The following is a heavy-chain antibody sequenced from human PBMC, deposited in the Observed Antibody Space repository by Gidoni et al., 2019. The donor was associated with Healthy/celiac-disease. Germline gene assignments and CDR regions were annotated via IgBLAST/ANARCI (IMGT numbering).Heavy chain of an antibody. CDR3: ATSTMVRGGGSAEYFQH. V-gene: IGHV3-30-3*01. CDR2: ISYDGSNK. J-gene: IGHJ1*01. CDR1: GFTFSSYA. D-gene: IGHD3-10*01. Sequence: QVQLVESGGGVVQPGRSLRLSCAASGFTFSSYAMHWVRQAPGKGLEWVAVISYDGSNKYYADSVKGRFTISRDNSKNTLYLQMNSLRAEDTAVYYCATSTMVRGGGSAEYFQHWGQGTLVTVSS.